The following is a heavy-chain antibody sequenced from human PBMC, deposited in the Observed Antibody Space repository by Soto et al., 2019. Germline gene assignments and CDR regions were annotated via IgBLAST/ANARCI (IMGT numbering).Heavy chain of an antibody. CDR3: ARFRPFGGTSMPHDFDI. D-gene: IGHD1-26*01. V-gene: IGHV4-4*07. J-gene: IGHJ3*02. CDR2: IYSSATT. CDR1: GGSISNYY. Sequence: QVQLQEPGPGLVKPSETLSLTCTVSGGSISNYYWNCIRQPTGKGLEWIGRIYSSATTIYNPTLERRVTMSLDTSKTHVSLKLSSVTVEDTAVYFCARFRPFGGTSMPHDFDICGPGTMVTGAS.